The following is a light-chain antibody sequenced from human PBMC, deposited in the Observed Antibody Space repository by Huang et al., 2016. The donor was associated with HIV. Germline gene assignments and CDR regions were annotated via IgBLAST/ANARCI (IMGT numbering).Light chain of an antibody. CDR2: AAS. CDR3: QQYNNFYS. V-gene: IGKV3-15*01. CDR1: QSISRN. J-gene: IGKJ3*01. Sequence: EIVMTQSPATLSVSPGERATLSCRASQSISRNLAWYQQKPGQGPRLLIYAASTRATGIPDRFSGSGYGTEFTLTISSLQSEDFAIYYCQQYNNFYSFGPGTKVDIK.